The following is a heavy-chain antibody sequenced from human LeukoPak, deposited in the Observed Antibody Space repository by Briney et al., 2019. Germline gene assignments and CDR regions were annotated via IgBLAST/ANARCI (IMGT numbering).Heavy chain of an antibody. D-gene: IGHD2-2*01. J-gene: IGHJ4*02. CDR2: ISAYNDNT. CDR1: GYTFTNFI. V-gene: IGHV1-18*01. Sequence: GASVKVSCKASGYTFTNFIINWVRQAPGQGLEWMGWISAYNDNTSYAQMFQDRVTMSTDTSTGTAYMELRSLRFDDTAVYYCARLGYCSSNSCYGVDYWGQGTLVTVSS. CDR3: ARLGYCSSNSCYGVDY.